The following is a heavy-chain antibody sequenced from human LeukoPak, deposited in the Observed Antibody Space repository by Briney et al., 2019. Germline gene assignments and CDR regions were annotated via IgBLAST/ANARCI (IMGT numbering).Heavy chain of an antibody. V-gene: IGHV3-74*01. CDR1: GFTFSTYW. CDR2: ISSDGINT. Sequence: GSLRLSCAASGFTFSTYWMHWVRQAPGKGPVWVSRISSDGINTNYADSVKGRFTISRDNAKNTLYLQMNSLRPEDTAVYYCVLLSLTPGWGQGTLVTVSS. J-gene: IGHJ4*02. CDR3: VLLSLTPG. D-gene: IGHD3-10*01.